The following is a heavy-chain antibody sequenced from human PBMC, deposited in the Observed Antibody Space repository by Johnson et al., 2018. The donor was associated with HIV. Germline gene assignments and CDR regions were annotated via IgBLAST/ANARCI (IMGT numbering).Heavy chain of an antibody. J-gene: IGHJ3*02. Sequence: QVQLVESGGGVAQPGRSLRLSCAASGFTFSSYGMHWVRQAPGKGLEWVAVIWYDGSNKYYADSVKGRFTISRDNSKNTLYLQMNSLRAEDTAVYYCAKDNELIAARGHGAFDIWGQGTMVTVSS. D-gene: IGHD6-25*01. CDR2: IWYDGSNK. V-gene: IGHV3-33*06. CDR1: GFTFSSYG. CDR3: AKDNELIAARGHGAFDI.